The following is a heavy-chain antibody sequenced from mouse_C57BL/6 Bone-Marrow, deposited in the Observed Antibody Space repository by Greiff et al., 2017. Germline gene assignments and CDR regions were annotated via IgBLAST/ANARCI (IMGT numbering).Heavy chain of an antibody. CDR2: IFPGNGST. Sequence: QVQLQQSGPELVKPGASVKISCKASGYAFTGYWMNWVKQRPGKGLEWIGVIFPGNGSTNYNEKFKGKATLTADKSSSTAYMQLNSLTSEDSAVYYCARDALWAFEYWGQGTSVTVSA. V-gene: IGHV1-82*01. D-gene: IGHD1-1*02. CDR3: ARDALWAFEY. J-gene: IGHJ2*02. CDR1: GYAFTGYW.